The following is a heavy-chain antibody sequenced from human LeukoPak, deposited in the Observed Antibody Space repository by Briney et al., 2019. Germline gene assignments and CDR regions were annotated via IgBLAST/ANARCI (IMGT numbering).Heavy chain of an antibody. CDR1: GGSISTSNYY. CDR2: IYYSGST. CDR3: ARVGGYSYGQYYYYYYMDV. V-gene: IGHV4-39*07. D-gene: IGHD5-18*01. Sequence: SETLSLTCTVSGGSISTSNYYWGWIRQPPGKGLEWIGSIYYSGSTYYNPSLKSRVTISVDTSKNQFSLKLSSVTAADTAVYYCARVGGYSYGQYYYYYYMDVWGKGTTVTVSS. J-gene: IGHJ6*03.